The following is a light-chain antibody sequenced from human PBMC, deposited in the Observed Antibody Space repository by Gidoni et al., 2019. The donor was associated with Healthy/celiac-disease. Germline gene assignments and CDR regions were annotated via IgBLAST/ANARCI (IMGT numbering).Light chain of an antibody. CDR1: QSISSY. Sequence: DIQMTQSPYSLSASVGDRVTIPCRASQSISSYLNWYQQKPGKAPKLLIYAASSLQSGVPSRFSGSGSGSDFTLTFSSLHPEDFATYSCQQSYSTPPMYTFGQGTKLEIK. CDR3: QQSYSTPPMYT. V-gene: IGKV1-39*01. CDR2: AAS. J-gene: IGKJ2*01.